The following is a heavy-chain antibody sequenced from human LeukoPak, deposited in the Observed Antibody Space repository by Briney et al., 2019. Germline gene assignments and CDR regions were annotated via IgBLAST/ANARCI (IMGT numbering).Heavy chain of an antibody. CDR3: AKDNRAVAGAFDI. CDR2: ISWNSGSI. D-gene: IGHD6-19*01. Sequence: GGSLRLSCAASGFTFDDYAMHWVRQAPGKGLEWVSGISWNSGSIGYADSVKGRFTISRDNAKNSLYLQMNSLRAEDTALYYCAKDNRAVAGAFDIWGQGTMVTVSS. CDR1: GFTFDDYA. V-gene: IGHV3-9*01. J-gene: IGHJ3*02.